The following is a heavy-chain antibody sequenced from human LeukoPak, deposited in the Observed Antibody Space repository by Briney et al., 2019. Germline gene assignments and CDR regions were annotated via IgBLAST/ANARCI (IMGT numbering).Heavy chain of an antibody. J-gene: IGHJ4*02. CDR2: IYYSGST. Sequence: SETLSLTCTVSGGSISSYYWSWIRQPPGKGLEWIGYIYYSGSTNYNPSLKSRVTISVDTSKNQFSLKLTSVTAADTAVYYSARGGVVHLDYWGQGTLVTVSS. CDR1: GGSISSYY. CDR3: ARGGVVHLDY. D-gene: IGHD3-3*01. V-gene: IGHV4-59*01.